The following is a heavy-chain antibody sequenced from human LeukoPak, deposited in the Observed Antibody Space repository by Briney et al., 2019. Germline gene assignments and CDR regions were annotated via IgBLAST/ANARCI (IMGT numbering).Heavy chain of an antibody. J-gene: IGHJ4*02. Sequence: PSETLSLTCAVSGGSISSGSYSWSWIRQPPGKGLEWIGYIYPRRSTYYNPSLKSRVILSLDKSANQFSLNLSSVTAADTAVYYCARFSPRAMGNYLDFWGQGTLVTVSS. CDR3: ARFSPRAMGNYLDF. V-gene: IGHV4-30-2*01. D-gene: IGHD7-27*01. CDR2: IYPRRST. CDR1: GGSISSGSYS.